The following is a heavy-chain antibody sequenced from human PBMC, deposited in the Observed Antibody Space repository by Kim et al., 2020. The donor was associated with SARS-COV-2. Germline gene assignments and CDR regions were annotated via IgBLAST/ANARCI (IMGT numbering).Heavy chain of an antibody. D-gene: IGHD3-10*01. CDR2: ISAGGGST. V-gene: IGHV3-23*01. Sequence: GGSLRLSCAASGFTFTSSAMSWVRQAPGKGLEWVSTISAGGGSTYYADSVKGRFTISRDNSMDTLYLQINGLRAEDTAIYYCAKMIYDSGSHLGPFDYWG. CDR3: AKMIYDSGSHLGPFDY. J-gene: IGHJ4*01. CDR1: GFTFTSSA.